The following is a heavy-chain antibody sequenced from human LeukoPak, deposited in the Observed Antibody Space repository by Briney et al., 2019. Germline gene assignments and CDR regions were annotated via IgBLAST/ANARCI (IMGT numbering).Heavy chain of an antibody. J-gene: IGHJ3*02. CDR1: GFTFTSSA. D-gene: IGHD2-2*01. Sequence: SVKVSCKASGFTFTSSAMQWVRQARGQRLEWIGWIVVGSGNTNYAQKFQGRVTITADESTSTAYMELSSLRSEDTAVYYCARNLGPVVEDNGWAFDIWGQGTMVTVSS. V-gene: IGHV1-58*02. CDR3: ARNLGPVVEDNGWAFDI. CDR2: IVVGSGNT.